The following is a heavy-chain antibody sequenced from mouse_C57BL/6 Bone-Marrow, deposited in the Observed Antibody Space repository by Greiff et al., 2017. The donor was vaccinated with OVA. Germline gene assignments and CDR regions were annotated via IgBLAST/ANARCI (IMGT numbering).Heavy chain of an antibody. CDR1: GFTFSDYY. Sequence: DVQLQESEGGLVQPGSSMKLSCTASGFTFSDYYMAWVRQVPEKGLEWVANINYDGSSTYYLDSLKSRFIISRDNAKNILYLQMSSLKSEDTATYYCARDRDYYGRLWYFDVWGTGTTVTVSS. D-gene: IGHD1-1*01. CDR2: INYDGSST. CDR3: ARDRDYYGRLWYFDV. J-gene: IGHJ1*03. V-gene: IGHV5-16*01.